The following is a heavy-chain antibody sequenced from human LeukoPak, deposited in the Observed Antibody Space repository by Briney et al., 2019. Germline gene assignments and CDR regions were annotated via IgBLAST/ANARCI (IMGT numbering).Heavy chain of an antibody. CDR2: ISASKGNT. CDR3: ARVRLDNTMNFDY. D-gene: IGHD3-22*01. V-gene: IGHV1-18*01. J-gene: IGHJ4*02. Sequence: GASVTVSCKASGYTFTSYAITWVRQAPGQGLEWMGWISASKGNTNYARKLQGRVTMTTDTSTTTAYMELRSLRSDDTAVYYCARVRLDNTMNFDYWGQGTLVTVSS. CDR1: GYTFTSYA.